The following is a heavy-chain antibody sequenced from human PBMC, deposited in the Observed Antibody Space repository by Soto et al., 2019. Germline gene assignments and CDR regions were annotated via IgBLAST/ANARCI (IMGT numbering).Heavy chain of an antibody. CDR3: AKDRVESGLGEIDY. CDR1: GFSFSNSG. D-gene: IGHD3-16*01. J-gene: IGHJ4*02. Sequence: GGSLRLSCAASGFSFSNSGMHWVRQAPGKGLEWVAIISYDGNKKYYADSVKGRFTIFRDNSHNTLYLQMNSLRVEDTAVFYCAKDRVESGLGEIDYWGQGTLVTVSS. V-gene: IGHV3-30*18. CDR2: ISYDGNKK.